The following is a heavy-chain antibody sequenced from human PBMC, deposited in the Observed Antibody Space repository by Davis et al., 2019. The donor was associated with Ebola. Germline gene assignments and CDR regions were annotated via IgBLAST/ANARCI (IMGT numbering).Heavy chain of an antibody. CDR1: GGTFSSYA. J-gene: IGHJ5*02. V-gene: IGHV1-69*06. CDR2: IIPIFGTA. CDR3: AREGRGSSSWHQFDP. D-gene: IGHD6-13*01. Sequence: SVKVSCKASGGTFSSYAISWVRQAPGQGLEWMGGIIPIFGTANYAQKFQGRVTITADKSTSTAYMELSSLRSEDTAVYYCAREGRGSSSWHQFDPWGQGTLVTVSS.